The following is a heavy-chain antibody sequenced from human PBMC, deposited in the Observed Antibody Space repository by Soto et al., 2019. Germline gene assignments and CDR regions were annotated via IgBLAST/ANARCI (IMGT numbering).Heavy chain of an antibody. Sequence: PXESLSLSCAASGFTVSSYEMNWVRQAPGKGLEWVSYISSSGSTIYYADSVKGRFTISRDNAKNSLYLQMNSLRAEDTDVYYCASLADWGQGTLVTVSS. CDR1: GFTVSSYE. CDR2: ISSSGSTI. J-gene: IGHJ4*02. D-gene: IGHD3-3*02. V-gene: IGHV3-48*03. CDR3: ASLAD.